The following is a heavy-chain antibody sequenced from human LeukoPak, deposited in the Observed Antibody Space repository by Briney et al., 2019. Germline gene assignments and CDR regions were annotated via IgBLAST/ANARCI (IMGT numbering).Heavy chain of an antibody. Sequence: PGGSLRLSCAASGVTFSSYAMSWVRQAPGKGLEWVSAISGSGGSTYYADSVKGRFTISRDNSKNTLYLQMNSLRAEDTAVYYCAKDRPGIAAAGSGGVDYWGQGTLVTVSS. CDR1: GVTFSSYA. J-gene: IGHJ4*02. CDR3: AKDRPGIAAAGSGGVDY. V-gene: IGHV3-23*01. D-gene: IGHD6-13*01. CDR2: ISGSGGST.